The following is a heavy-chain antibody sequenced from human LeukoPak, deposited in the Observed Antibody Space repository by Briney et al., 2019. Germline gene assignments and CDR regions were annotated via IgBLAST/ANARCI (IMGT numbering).Heavy chain of an antibody. CDR1: GGSVNSGSYY. Sequence: SETLSLTCTVSGGSVNSGSYYWNWIRQPPGKGLEWIGYIYYSGSTNYNPSLKSRVTIPVDTSKNQFSLKLSSVTAADTAVYYCARAAYSGSYHSDYWGQGTLVTVSS. J-gene: IGHJ4*02. CDR3: ARAAYSGSYHSDY. V-gene: IGHV4-61*01. CDR2: IYYSGST. D-gene: IGHD1-26*01.